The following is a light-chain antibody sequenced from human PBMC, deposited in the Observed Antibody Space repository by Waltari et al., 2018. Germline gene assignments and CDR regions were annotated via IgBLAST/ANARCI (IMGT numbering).Light chain of an antibody. J-gene: IGLJ2*01. CDR1: SSDVGGYNY. CDR2: EVS. Sequence: QSALTQPPAASGSPGQSASIPCTGTSSDVGGYNYISWYQQHPSKAPKHRIYEVSKRPSGVPDRFAGSKSGSAASLTVSGLQAEDEADYYCSSYAGTDVVFGGGTKLTVL. CDR3: SSYAGTDVV. V-gene: IGLV2-8*01.